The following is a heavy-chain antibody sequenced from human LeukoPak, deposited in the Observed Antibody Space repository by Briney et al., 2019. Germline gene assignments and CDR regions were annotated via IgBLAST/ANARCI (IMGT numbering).Heavy chain of an antibody. CDR1: GFTFSSYA. J-gene: IGHJ6*03. CDR3: AKAGTGRIAGRVLGYISQYWYDYMDV. D-gene: IGHD6-6*01. CDR2: IGYNGSNK. V-gene: IGHV3-33*06. Sequence: PGGSLRLSCAASGFTFSSYAMNWVRQAPGKGLEWVAVIGYNGSNKYYADSVKGRFTISRDNSKNTLYLQIYSLRAEDTTVYYCAKAGTGRIAGRVLGYISQYWYDYMDVWGKGTTVTVS.